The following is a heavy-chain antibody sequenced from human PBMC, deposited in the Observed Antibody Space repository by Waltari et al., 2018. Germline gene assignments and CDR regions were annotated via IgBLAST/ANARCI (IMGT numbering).Heavy chain of an antibody. CDR2: IIPIFGTA. V-gene: IGHV1-69*08. CDR3: ARDPTWSYSSSWSPY. CDR1: GGTFSHYT. J-gene: IGHJ4*02. D-gene: IGHD6-13*01. Sequence: QVQLVQSGAEVKKPGRSVKVSCKASGGTFSHYTVHWGVQAPGKGLEWMGRIIPIFGTANYAQKFQGRFTITADKSTSTAYMELSSLRSEDTAVYYCARDPTWSYSSSWSPYWGQGTLVTVSS.